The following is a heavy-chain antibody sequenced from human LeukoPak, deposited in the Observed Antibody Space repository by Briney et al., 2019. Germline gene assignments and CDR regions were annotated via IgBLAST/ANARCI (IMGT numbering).Heavy chain of an antibody. CDR2: ISGSGSDI. J-gene: IGHJ4*02. CDR1: GISFSDSY. D-gene: IGHD3-9*01. CDR3: ARDMFDWLFEDLEIGVSFDY. Sequence: GGSLRLSCVVSGISFSDSYRTWIRQTPGKGLEWLAYISGSGSDICYADSVKGRFTISRDNAKNSVYLQMNSLRAEDTAVYYCARDMFDWLFEDLEIGVSFDYWGQGTLVTVSS. V-gene: IGHV3-11*04.